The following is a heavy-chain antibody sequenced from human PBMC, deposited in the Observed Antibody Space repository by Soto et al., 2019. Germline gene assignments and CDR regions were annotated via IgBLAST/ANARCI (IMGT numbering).Heavy chain of an antibody. J-gene: IGHJ6*02. CDR2: ISFNSGSI. CDR1: GFTFDDYA. V-gene: IGHV3-9*01. CDR3: TRDGSPFALDV. Sequence: PGGSLRLSCVASGFTFDDYAMHWVRQAPGKGLEWVSGISFNSGSIGYAESVKGRFTISRDNARNSLYLQMNSLTGADTAAYYCTRDGSPFALDVWGLGTSVTVSS.